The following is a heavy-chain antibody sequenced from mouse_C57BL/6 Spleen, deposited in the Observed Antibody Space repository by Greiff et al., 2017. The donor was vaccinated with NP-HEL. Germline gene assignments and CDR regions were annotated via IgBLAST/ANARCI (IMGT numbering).Heavy chain of an antibody. V-gene: IGHV5-9*01. CDR3: ARHDGYGGFAY. D-gene: IGHD2-3*01. CDR2: ISGGGGNT. Sequence: DVMLVESGGGLVKPGGSLKLSCAASGFTFSSYTMSWVRQTPEKRLEWVATISGGGGNTYYPDSVKGRFTISRDNAKNTLYLQMSSLRSEDTALYYCARHDGYGGFAYWGQGTLVTVSA. J-gene: IGHJ3*01. CDR1: GFTFSSYT.